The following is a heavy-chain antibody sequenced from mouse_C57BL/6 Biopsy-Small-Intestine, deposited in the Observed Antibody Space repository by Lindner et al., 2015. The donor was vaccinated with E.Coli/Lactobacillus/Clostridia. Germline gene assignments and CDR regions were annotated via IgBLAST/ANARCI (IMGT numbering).Heavy chain of an antibody. Sequence: VQLQDSGPGMVKPSQSLSLTCTVTGYSITSSYDWHWIRHFPGNKLEWMGYISYSGSTNYNPSLKSRISITHDTSKNHFFLKLNSVTTEDTATYYCARSYYGNWYFDVWGTGTTVTVSS. CDR3: ARSYYGNWYFDV. CDR1: GYSITSSYD. D-gene: IGHD2-10*01. V-gene: IGHV3-1*01. CDR2: ISYSGST. J-gene: IGHJ1*03.